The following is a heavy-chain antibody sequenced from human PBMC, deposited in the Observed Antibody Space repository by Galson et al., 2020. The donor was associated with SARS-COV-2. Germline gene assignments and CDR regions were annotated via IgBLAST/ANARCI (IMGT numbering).Heavy chain of an antibody. CDR3: ARAFRGYSYDDAFDI. J-gene: IGHJ3*02. CDR1: GGSISSSSYY. CDR2: IYYSGST. V-gene: IGHV4-39*01. D-gene: IGHD5-18*01. Sequence: SETLSLTCTVSGGSISSSSYYWGWIRQPPGKGLEWIGSIYYSGSTYYNPSLKSRVTISLDTSKNQFSLKLSSVTAADTAVYYCARAFRGYSYDDAFDIWGQGTMVTVSS.